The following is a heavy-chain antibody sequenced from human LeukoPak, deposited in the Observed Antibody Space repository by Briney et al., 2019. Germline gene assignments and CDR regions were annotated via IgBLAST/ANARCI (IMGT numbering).Heavy chain of an antibody. CDR2: ISGSGNWT. CDR1: GFTFSNYA. V-gene: IGHV3-23*01. CDR3: AKDMGSTSGMDV. Sequence: PGGSLRLSCAASGFTFSNYAMSWVRQAPGKGLEWASDISGSGNWTYYADSVKGRFTISRDNAKNSLYLQMNSLRAEDTALYYCAKDMGSTSGMDVWGQGTTVTVSS. J-gene: IGHJ6*02. D-gene: IGHD2-2*01.